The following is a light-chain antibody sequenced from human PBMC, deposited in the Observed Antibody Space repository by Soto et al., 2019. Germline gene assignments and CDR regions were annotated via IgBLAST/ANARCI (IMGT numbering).Light chain of an antibody. CDR2: EVS. J-gene: IGLJ1*01. CDR1: SSDVGSYNR. CDR3: SSYTSSSTLGV. V-gene: IGLV2-18*02. Sequence: QSALTQPPSVSGSPGQSVTISCTGTSSDVGSYNRVSWYQQPPGTAPKLMISEVSNRPSGVPDRFSGSKSGNTASLTISGLQAEDAADYYCSSYTSSSTLGVFGTGTKLTVL.